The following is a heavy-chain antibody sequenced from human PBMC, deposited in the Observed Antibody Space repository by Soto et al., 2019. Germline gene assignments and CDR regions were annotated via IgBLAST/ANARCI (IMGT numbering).Heavy chain of an antibody. CDR3: GRVPSP. J-gene: IGHJ5*02. Sequence: SGTLSLTCAVSGGSISSGGYSWSWIRQPPGKGLEWIGYIYHSGSTYYNPSLKSRVTISVDRSKNQFSLKLSSVTAADTAVYYCGRVPSPWGQGTLVTVS. V-gene: IGHV4-30-2*01. CDR2: IYHSGST. CDR1: GGSISSGGYS.